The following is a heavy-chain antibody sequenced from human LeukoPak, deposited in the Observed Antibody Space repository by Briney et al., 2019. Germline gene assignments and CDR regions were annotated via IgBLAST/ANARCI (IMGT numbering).Heavy chain of an antibody. Sequence: PGGSLRLSCAASGFTFRSNWMHLVRQAPGKGLVWVSRINSDGSSTSYADSVKGRFTISRDNAENTLYLQMNSLRAEDTAVYYCARTHYHDSSGYYGDYYFDYWGQGTLVTVSS. CDR3: ARTHYHDSSGYYGDYYFDY. D-gene: IGHD3-22*01. CDR1: GFTFRSNW. V-gene: IGHV3-74*01. CDR2: INSDGSST. J-gene: IGHJ4*02.